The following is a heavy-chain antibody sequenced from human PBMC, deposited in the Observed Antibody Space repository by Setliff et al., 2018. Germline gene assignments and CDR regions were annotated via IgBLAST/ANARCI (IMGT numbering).Heavy chain of an antibody. CDR1: GFTFSSYW. D-gene: IGHD3-9*01. J-gene: IGHJ4*02. Sequence: GGSLRLSCAASGFTFSSYWMSWVRQAPGKGLEWVANIKQDGSERTYVDSVKGRFTTSRDNAKNSLYLQMNSLRAEDTAVYYCACPDIFTGLYDYWGQGTLVTVSS. CDR2: IKQDGSER. V-gene: IGHV3-7*01. CDR3: ACPDIFTGLYDY.